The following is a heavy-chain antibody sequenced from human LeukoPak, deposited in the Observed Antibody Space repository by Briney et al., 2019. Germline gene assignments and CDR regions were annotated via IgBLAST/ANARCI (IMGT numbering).Heavy chain of an antibody. CDR3: TTEAYYYDSGAIKYFDY. J-gene: IGHJ4*02. D-gene: IGHD3-22*01. Sequence: GGSLRLSCAASGFTFSNAWMSWVRQAPGKELEWVGRIKSKTDGGATHYAAPVKGRFTISRDDSKNTLYLQMNSLKTEDTAVYCCTTEAYYYDSGAIKYFDYWGQGTLVTVSS. CDR1: GFTFSNAW. V-gene: IGHV3-15*01. CDR2: IKSKTDGGAT.